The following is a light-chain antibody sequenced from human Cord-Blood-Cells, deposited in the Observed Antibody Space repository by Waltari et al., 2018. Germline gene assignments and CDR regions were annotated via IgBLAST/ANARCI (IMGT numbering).Light chain of an antibody. J-gene: IGLJ1*01. Sequence: QSALTQPPSASGSPGQSVTISCTGTSSDVGVYHYVSWYQPHPGKAPKLMIYEVSKRPSGVPDRFSGSKSGNTASLTVSGLQAEDEADYYCSSYAGSNNYVFGTGTKVTVL. CDR2: EVS. CDR1: SSDVGVYHY. CDR3: SSYAGSNNYV. V-gene: IGLV2-8*01.